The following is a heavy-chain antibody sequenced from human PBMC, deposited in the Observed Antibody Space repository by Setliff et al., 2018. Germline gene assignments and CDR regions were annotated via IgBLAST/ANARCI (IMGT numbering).Heavy chain of an antibody. CDR1: GGSISSRNYY. CDR3: ARLHDFCSGGSCYSGYSGYYYYMDV. D-gene: IGHD2-15*01. CDR2: IYYSGST. V-gene: IGHV4-39*01. J-gene: IGHJ6*03. Sequence: SETLSLTCTVSGGSISSRNYYWGWIRQPPGKGLEWIGSIYYSGSTYYNPSLKSRITISVDTSKNQFSLKLSSVTAADTAVYYCARLHDFCSGGSCYSGYSGYYYYMDVWGKGTTVTVSS.